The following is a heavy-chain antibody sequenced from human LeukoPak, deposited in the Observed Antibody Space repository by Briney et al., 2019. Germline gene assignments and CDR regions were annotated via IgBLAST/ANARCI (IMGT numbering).Heavy chain of an antibody. J-gene: IGHJ4*02. CDR1: GFTFSSYW. Sequence: GGSLRLSCAGSGFTFSSYWMLWFRQAPGEGLVWVSRISSDEISTNYAASVKGRFTLSRDDSRNTVYLQLDNLRIEDTAVYYCARASWISNADAVWWGQGTLVTVSS. CDR2: ISSDEIST. V-gene: IGHV3-74*01. CDR3: ARASWISNADAVW. D-gene: IGHD1-1*01.